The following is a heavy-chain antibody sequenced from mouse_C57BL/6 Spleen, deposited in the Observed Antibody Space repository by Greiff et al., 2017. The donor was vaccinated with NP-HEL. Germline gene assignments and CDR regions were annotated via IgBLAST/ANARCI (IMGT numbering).Heavy chain of an antibody. V-gene: IGHV1-69*01. Sequence: QQSCKASGYTFTSYWMHWVKQRPGQGLEWIGEIDPSDSYTNYNQKFKGKSTLTVDKSSSTAYMQLSSLTSEDSAVYYCARSALRQFAYWGQGTLVTVSA. CDR1: GYTFTSYW. J-gene: IGHJ3*01. CDR3: ARSALRQFAY. D-gene: IGHD1-2*01. CDR2: IDPSDSYT.